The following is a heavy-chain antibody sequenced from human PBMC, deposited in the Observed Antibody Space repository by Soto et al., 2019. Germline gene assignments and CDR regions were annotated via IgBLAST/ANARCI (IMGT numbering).Heavy chain of an antibody. J-gene: IGHJ4*02. Sequence: EVQLLESGGGLVQPGGSLRLSCAASGFTFSTYAMNWVRQAPGKGLEWVSTISGPAGSTYYADSVKGRFSISRDNSKNTLWLQMNALRAEDTAIYYCAKDHREPYAPGWYYFESWGQGSRVTVSS. CDR2: ISGPAGST. V-gene: IGHV3-23*01. CDR3: AKDHREPYAPGWYYFES. CDR1: GFTFSTYA. D-gene: IGHD6-19*01.